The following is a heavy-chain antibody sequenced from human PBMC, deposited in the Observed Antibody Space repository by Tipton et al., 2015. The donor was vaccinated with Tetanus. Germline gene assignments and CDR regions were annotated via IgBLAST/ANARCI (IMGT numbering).Heavy chain of an antibody. CDR1: GASISRTNYY. V-gene: IGHV4-39*07. CDR3: ARDHRLSASYAGWFDP. J-gene: IGHJ5*02. D-gene: IGHD2-8*01. CDR2: IYNTGNT. Sequence: TLSLTCTVSGASISRTNYYWGWIRQPPGKGLEWIGSIYNTGNTYYNPSLKSRVTISVDTSRNQFSLRLKSVTPADTAMYYCARDHRLSASYAGWFDPWGQGTLVTVSS.